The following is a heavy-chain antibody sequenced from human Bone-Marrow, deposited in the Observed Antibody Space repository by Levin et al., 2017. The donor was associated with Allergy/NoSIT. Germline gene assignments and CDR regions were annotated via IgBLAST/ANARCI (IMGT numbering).Heavy chain of an antibody. D-gene: IGHD2-15*01. Sequence: SETLSLTCSVSGDSISSGDYYWSWIRQPPGTGLEWIGYISSSGTPYYNPSLKSRIFISLDTSKNQFSLKVNSVTVADTAVYYCARDLVVFCSGENCYSLVIDYWGQGTLATVSA. CDR2: ISSSGTP. CDR1: GDSISSGDYY. J-gene: IGHJ4*02. CDR3: ARDLVVFCSGENCYSLVIDY. V-gene: IGHV4-30-4*01.